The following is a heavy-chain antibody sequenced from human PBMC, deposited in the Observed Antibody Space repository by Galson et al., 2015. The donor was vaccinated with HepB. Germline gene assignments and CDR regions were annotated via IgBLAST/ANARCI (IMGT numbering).Heavy chain of an antibody. CDR3: ARDGMVAARDVGTIGGYYYYYYGMDV. CDR1: GFTVSSNY. J-gene: IGHJ6*02. CDR2: IYSGGST. Sequence: SLRLSCAASGFTVSSNYMSWVRQAPGKGLEWVSVIYSGGSTYYADSVKGRFTISRDNSKNTLYLQMNSLRAEDTAVYYCARDGMVAARDVGTIGGYYYYYYGMDVWGQGTTVTVSS. V-gene: IGHV3-66*02. D-gene: IGHD2-15*01.